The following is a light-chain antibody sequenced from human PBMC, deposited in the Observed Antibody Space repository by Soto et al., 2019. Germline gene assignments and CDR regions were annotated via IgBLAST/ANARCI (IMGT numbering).Light chain of an antibody. CDR2: DVS. V-gene: IGLV2-14*01. CDR1: NSDVGGYSY. CDR3: SSYTSSSTLGV. Sequence: QSVLTQPASVSGSPGQSITISCTGTNSDVGGYSYVSWYQQHPGKAPKLMIYDVSNRPSGISNRFSGSKSGNTASLTISGLQAEDEADYYCSSYTSSSTLGVFGGGTKLTV. J-gene: IGLJ2*01.